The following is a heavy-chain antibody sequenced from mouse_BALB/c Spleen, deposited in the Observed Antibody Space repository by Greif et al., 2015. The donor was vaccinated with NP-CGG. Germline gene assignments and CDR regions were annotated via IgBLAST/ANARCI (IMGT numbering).Heavy chain of an antibody. CDR1: GYSFTGYT. Sequence: VQLQQSGPELVKPGASMKISCKASGYSFTGYTMNWVKQSHGKNLEWIGLINPYNGGTSYNQKFKGKATLTVDKSSSTAYMELLSLTSEDSAVYHCARARYRYDGESRVWFAYWGQGTLVTVSA. V-gene: IGHV1-18*01. CDR2: INPYNGGT. CDR3: ARARYRYDGESRVWFAY. J-gene: IGHJ3*01. D-gene: IGHD2-14*01.